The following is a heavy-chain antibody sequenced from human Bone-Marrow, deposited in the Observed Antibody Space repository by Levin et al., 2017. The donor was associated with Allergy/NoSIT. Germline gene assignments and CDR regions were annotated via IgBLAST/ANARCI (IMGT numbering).Heavy chain of an antibody. V-gene: IGHV3-30*04. D-gene: IGHD3-10*01. CDR3: AREESAAYFDH. Sequence: GESLKISCVASGFTFSTYPLHWVRQAPGKGLEWVALASKDGTETHYADSVNGRITISRDNSKNTLYLEMNSLRVEDTAVYYCAREESAAYFDHWGQGTLVTVSS. CDR1: GFTFSTYP. J-gene: IGHJ4*02. CDR2: ASKDGTET.